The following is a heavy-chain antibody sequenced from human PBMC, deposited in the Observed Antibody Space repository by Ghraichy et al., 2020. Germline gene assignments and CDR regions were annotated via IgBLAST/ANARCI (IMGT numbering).Heavy chain of an antibody. CDR1: GFTFSMYW. D-gene: IGHD3-22*01. Sequence: LSLTCAASGFTFSMYWMHWVRQAPGKGLVWVSRINTDGTTTTYADSVKGRFTISRDNAKDTLFLQMNSLRADDTAMYYCARASGSYDSGAYFDYWGQATLVTVSS. J-gene: IGHJ4*02. V-gene: IGHV3-74*03. CDR2: INTDGTTT. CDR3: ARASGSYDSGAYFDY.